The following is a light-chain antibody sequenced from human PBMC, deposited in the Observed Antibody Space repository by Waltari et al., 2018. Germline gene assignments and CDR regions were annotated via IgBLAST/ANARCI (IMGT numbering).Light chain of an antibody. CDR2: ASS. CDR1: QDISNF. J-gene: IGKJ4*01. CDR3: QQLKDSPPT. Sequence: DIQLTQSPSFLSASVGDRVTITCRASQDISNFLAWYQQKPGQAPQHLIYASSTLQSGVPPRFGGSGSGTEFTLTISSLQPEDFATYYCQQLKDSPPTFGGGTKVEIK. V-gene: IGKV1-9*01.